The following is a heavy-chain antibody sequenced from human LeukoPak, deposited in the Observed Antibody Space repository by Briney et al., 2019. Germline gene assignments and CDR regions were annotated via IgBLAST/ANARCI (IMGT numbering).Heavy chain of an antibody. CDR3: ARVEATGTEGGDYYYGMDV. CDR2: INSDGSST. CDR1: GFTFSNYA. J-gene: IGHJ6*02. D-gene: IGHD1-1*01. V-gene: IGHV3-74*01. Sequence: PGGSLRLSCAASGFTFSNYAMSWVRQAPGKGLVWVSRINSDGSSTSYADSVKGRFTISRGNAKNTLYLQMNSLRAEDTAVYYCARVEATGTEGGDYYYGMDVWGQGTTVTVSS.